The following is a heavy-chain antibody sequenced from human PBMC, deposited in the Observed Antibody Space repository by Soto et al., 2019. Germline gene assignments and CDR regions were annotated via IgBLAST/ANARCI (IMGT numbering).Heavy chain of an antibody. V-gene: IGHV3-48*01. CDR2: LSISSSTI. CDR3: SRVVRYPPRFDY. Sequence: EVQLVESGGGLVQPGGSLRLSCAASGFTFSSYSINWVRQAPGKGLEWVSYLSISSSTIYYSDSVKGRFTITTENAKNTLYLQMISPRAEDAAVYYYSRVVRYPPRFDYWGQGTLVTVSS. CDR1: GFTFSSYS. J-gene: IGHJ4*02. D-gene: IGHD3-9*01.